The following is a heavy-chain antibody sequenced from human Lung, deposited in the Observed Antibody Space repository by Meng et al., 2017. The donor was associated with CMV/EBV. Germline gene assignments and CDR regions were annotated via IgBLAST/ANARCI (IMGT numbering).Heavy chain of an antibody. J-gene: IGHJ6*02. CDR3: AREGYCSGGSCYYYYYGMDV. CDR2: ISWNSGSI. D-gene: IGHD2-15*01. V-gene: IGHV3-9*01. Sequence: SLKISCAASGFTFDDYAMHWVRQAPGKGLEWVSGISWNSGSIGYADSVKGRFTISRDNAKNSLYLQMNSLRAEDTALYYCAREGYCSGGSCYYYYYGMDVWGQGTXVTVSS. CDR1: GFTFDDYA.